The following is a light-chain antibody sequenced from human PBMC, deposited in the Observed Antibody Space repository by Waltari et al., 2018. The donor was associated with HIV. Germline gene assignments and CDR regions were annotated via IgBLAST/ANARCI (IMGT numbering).Light chain of an antibody. CDR1: SSDLRTNY. Sequence: QSVLTQPPSVSAAPGQKVTMSCSGTSSDLRTNYVSWYQHVPGMTPKLLIYDNNKRPSGIPDRFSGSKSGTSATLGITGLQTGDEADYYCGTWDGSLSGVVFGGGTKLTVL. CDR2: DNN. J-gene: IGLJ2*01. CDR3: GTWDGSLSGVV. V-gene: IGLV1-51*01.